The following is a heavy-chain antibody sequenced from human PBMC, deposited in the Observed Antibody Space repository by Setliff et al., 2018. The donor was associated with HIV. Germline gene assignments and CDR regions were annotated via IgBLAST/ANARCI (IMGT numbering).Heavy chain of an antibody. V-gene: IGHV3-7*03. J-gene: IGHJ6*03. CDR2: INEDGTKK. Sequence: GGSLRLSCAASGFNFGDYWMTWVRQAPGKGLEWAATINEDGTKKYYGASVKGRFTISRDNAKKSLYLQMNSLRAEDTAVYYCARGRLLWSGSYYYYYMDVWGKGTTVTAP. D-gene: IGHD3-10*01. CDR3: ARGRLLWSGSYYYYYMDV. CDR1: GFNFGDYW.